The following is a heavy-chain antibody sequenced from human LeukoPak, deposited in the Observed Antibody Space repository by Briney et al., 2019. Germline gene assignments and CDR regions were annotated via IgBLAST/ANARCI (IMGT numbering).Heavy chain of an antibody. Sequence: ASVKVSCKASGYTFTGYYMHWVRQAPGQGLEWMGWINPNSGGTNYAQKFQGRVTMTRDTSISTAYMELSRLRSDDTAVYYCANGGRGYCSGGSCYYFDYWGQGTLVTVSS. CDR2: INPNSGGT. J-gene: IGHJ4*02. CDR1: GYTFTGYY. CDR3: ANGGRGYCSGGSCYYFDY. D-gene: IGHD2-15*01. V-gene: IGHV1-2*02.